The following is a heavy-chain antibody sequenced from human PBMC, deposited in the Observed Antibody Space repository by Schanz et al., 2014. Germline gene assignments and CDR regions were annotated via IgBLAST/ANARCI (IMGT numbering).Heavy chain of an antibody. D-gene: IGHD3-22*01. CDR1: GFTFSGSS. J-gene: IGHJ3*02. V-gene: IGHV3-30*04. CDR2: ISHHGITK. Sequence: VQLVESGGGLAQPGGSLRLSCVASGFTFSGSSMHWVRQAPGKGLEWVSIISHHGITKDYADSVTGRFTISRDNSNNMVYLQMNNLRPEDTALYYCARDYSGGGYDIWGQGTMVTVSS. CDR3: ARDYSGGGYDI.